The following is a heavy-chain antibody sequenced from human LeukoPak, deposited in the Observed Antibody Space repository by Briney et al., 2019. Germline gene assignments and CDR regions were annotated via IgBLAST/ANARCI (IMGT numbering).Heavy chain of an antibody. V-gene: IGHV3-49*04. CDR3: TRDNVGSYYDFWSPTDWYYYGMDV. CDR1: GFTFGDYA. J-gene: IGHJ6*02. CDR2: IRSKAYGGTT. Sequence: GGSLRLSCTASGFTFGDYAMSWVRQAPGKGLEWVGFIRSKAYGGTTEYAASVKGRFTISRDDSKSIAYLQMNSLKTEDTAVYYCTRDNVGSYYDFWSPTDWYYYGMDVWGQGTTVTVSS. D-gene: IGHD3-3*01.